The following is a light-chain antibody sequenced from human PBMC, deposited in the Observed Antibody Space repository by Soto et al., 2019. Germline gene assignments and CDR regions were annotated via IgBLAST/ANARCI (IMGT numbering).Light chain of an antibody. CDR2: GAS. V-gene: IGKV3-20*01. CDR3: QQYGSVPLT. Sequence: EIVLTQSPGTLSLSPGERATLSCRASQSVSTNYLAWYQQKTGQAPRLLIYGASSRATRIPDRFSGSGSGADFTHTISRLEPGDFAVYFCQQYGSVPLTFGGGTKVEIK. CDR1: QSVSTNY. J-gene: IGKJ4*01.